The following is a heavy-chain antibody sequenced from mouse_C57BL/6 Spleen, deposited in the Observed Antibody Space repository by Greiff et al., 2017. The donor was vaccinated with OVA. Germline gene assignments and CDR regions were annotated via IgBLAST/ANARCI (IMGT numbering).Heavy chain of an antibody. CDR1: GFSLTSYG. J-gene: IGHJ4*01. D-gene: IGHD2-4*01. V-gene: IGHV2-2*01. CDR2: IWSGGST. Sequence: QVQLKESGPGLVQPSQSLSITCTVSGFSLTSYGVHWVRQSPGKGLEWLGVIWSGGSTDYNAAFISRLSISKDNSKSQVFFKMNSLQADDTAIYYCARNFHYDYDVYAMDYWGQGTSVTVSS. CDR3: ARNFHYDYDVYAMDY.